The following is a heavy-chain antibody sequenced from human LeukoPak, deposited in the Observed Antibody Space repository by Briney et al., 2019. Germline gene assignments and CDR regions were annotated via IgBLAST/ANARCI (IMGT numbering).Heavy chain of an antibody. J-gene: IGHJ4*02. CDR1: GFTFSSYS. Sequence: GSLRLSCAASGFTFSSYSMNWVRQAPGKGLEWVLSISSSSSYIYYADSVKGRFTISRDNAKTSLYLQMNSLRAEDTAVYYCARDLTATIVVARRGFDYWGQGTLVTVSS. CDR2: ISSSSSYI. D-gene: IGHD3-22*01. V-gene: IGHV3-21*01. CDR3: ARDLTATIVVARRGFDY.